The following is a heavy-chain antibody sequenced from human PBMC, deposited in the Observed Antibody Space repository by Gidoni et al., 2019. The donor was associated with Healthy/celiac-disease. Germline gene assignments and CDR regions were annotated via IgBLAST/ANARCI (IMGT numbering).Heavy chain of an antibody. CDR3: AHRRNNYDILTGPYYFDY. J-gene: IGHJ4*02. CDR1: GFSLSTSGVG. CDR2: IYWDDDK. Sequence: QITLKESGPTLVKPTQTLTLTCTFSGFSLSTSGVGVGWIRQPPGKALEWLALIYWDDDKRYSPSLKSRLTITKDTSKNQVVLTMTNMDPVDTATYYCAHRRNNYDILTGPYYFDYWGQGTLVTVSS. V-gene: IGHV2-5*02. D-gene: IGHD3-9*01.